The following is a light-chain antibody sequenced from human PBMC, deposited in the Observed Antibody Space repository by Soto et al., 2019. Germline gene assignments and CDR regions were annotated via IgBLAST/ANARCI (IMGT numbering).Light chain of an antibody. CDR1: SSDVGAFNY. J-gene: IGLJ1*01. V-gene: IGLV2-14*03. CDR3: NSYTSNNTYV. Sequence: QSVRTQPASLSVSPGQAITISFSGTSSDVGAFNYVSWYQQHPGKAPKLMIYDVSNRPSGVSNRFSGSKSGNTASLTISGLRAEDEADYYCNSYTSNNTYVFGTGTKVTVL. CDR2: DVS.